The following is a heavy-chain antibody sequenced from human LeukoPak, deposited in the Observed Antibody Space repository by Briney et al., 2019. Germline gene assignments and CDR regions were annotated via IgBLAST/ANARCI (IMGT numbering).Heavy chain of an antibody. J-gene: IGHJ4*02. CDR3: VKELHKTTWYSH. CDR1: GFTFSTYG. CDR2: ISYDGRTK. V-gene: IGHV3-30*18. D-gene: IGHD2-15*01. Sequence: PGRSLRLSCAASGFTFSTYGMHWVRQAPGKGLEWVAVISYDGRTKYYGDSVKGRFTISRDNSKNTLDLQMNSLRAEDTAVYYCVKELHKTTWYSHWGQGTLVTVSS.